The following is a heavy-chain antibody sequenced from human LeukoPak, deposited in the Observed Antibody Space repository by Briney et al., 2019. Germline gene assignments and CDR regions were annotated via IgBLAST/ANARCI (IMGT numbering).Heavy chain of an antibody. CDR1: GFTFSSYW. Sequence: GGSLRLSCAASGFTFSSYWRHWVRQAPGKGLVWVSRINSDGSGTTYADSVKGRFTISRDNAKNTLYLQMNSLRAEDTAVYYCASALYYYDSSAYPQGAFDIWGQGTMVTVSS. D-gene: IGHD3-22*01. J-gene: IGHJ3*02. V-gene: IGHV3-74*01. CDR3: ASALYYYDSSAYPQGAFDI. CDR2: INSDGSGT.